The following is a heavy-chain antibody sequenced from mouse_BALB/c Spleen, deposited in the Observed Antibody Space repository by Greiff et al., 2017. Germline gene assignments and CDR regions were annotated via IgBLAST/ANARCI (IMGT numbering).Heavy chain of an antibody. CDR1: GFTFSSYT. CDR3: ARRDGYYWFAY. V-gene: IGHV5-12-2*01. Sequence: EVKLMESGGGLVQPGGSLKLSCAASGFTFSSYTMSWVRQTPEKRLEWVAYISNGGGSTYYPDTVKGRFTISRDNAKNTLYLQMSSLKSEDTAMYYCARRDGYYWFAYWGQGTLVTVSA. J-gene: IGHJ3*01. CDR2: ISNGGGST. D-gene: IGHD2-3*01.